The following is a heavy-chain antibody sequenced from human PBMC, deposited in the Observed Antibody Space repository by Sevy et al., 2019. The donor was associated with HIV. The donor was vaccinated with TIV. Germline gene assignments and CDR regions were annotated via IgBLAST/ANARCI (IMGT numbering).Heavy chain of an antibody. V-gene: IGHV3-43D*03. D-gene: IGHD3-3*01. CDR2: ISWDGGST. J-gene: IGHJ4*02. CDR1: GFTFDDYA. Sequence: GGSLRLSCAASGFTFDDYAMYWVRQAPGMGLEWVSLISWDGGSTYYADSVKGRFTISRDNSKNSLYLQMNSLRAEDTALYYCANDKGHDFWSGYVDYWGQRTLVTVSS. CDR3: ANDKGHDFWSGYVDY.